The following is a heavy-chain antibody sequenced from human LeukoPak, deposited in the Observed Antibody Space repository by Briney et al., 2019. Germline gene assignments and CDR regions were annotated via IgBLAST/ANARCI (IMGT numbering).Heavy chain of an antibody. CDR1: GFTFSGSA. CDR2: IRSKANSYAT. CDR3: AQYGSGSYYNGAFDI. V-gene: IGHV3-73*01. Sequence: GGSLRLSCAASGFTFSGSAMHWVRQASGKGLEWVGRIRSKANSYATAYAASVKGRFTISRDDSKNTAYLQMNSLKTEDTAVYYCAQYGSGSYYNGAFDIWGQGTMVTVSS. J-gene: IGHJ3*02. D-gene: IGHD3-10*01.